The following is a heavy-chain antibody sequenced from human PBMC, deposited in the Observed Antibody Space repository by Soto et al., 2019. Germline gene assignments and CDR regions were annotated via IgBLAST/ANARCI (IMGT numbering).Heavy chain of an antibody. Sequence: QVQLVESGGGVVQPGRSLRLSCAASGFTFRNYAMHWFRQAPGKGLEWVTVISYDGSNKYYADSVKGRLTISRDNSKNTVYLQMNSLRAEDTAVYYCARDHYSDSTGGYFDYWGQGTLVTVSS. CDR2: ISYDGSNK. V-gene: IGHV3-30-3*01. CDR1: GFTFRNYA. D-gene: IGHD3-22*01. J-gene: IGHJ4*02. CDR3: ARDHYSDSTGGYFDY.